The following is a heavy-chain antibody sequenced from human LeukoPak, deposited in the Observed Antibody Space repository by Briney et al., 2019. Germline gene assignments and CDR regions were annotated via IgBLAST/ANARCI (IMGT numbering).Heavy chain of an antibody. Sequence: PSETLSLTCTVSGGSISSYYWSWIRQPPGKGLEWIGYVYYTGSTTYNPSPNSRVTISVDTSKNQFSLKLSSVTAADTAVYYCAGAGVVATIFDYWGQGSLVTGSS. CDR2: VYYTGST. CDR3: AGAGVVATIFDY. CDR1: GGSISSYY. J-gene: IGHJ4*02. D-gene: IGHD5-12*01. V-gene: IGHV4-59*01.